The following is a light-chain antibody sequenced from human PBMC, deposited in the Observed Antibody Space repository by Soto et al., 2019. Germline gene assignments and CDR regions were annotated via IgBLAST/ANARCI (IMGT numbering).Light chain of an antibody. Sequence: EIVMTQSPATLSVSPGERATLSCRASQSVSSNLAWYQQKPGQAPRLLIYGASTRATGIPARFSGSGSGTEFTLNISSLQSEEFAVYYCQQYNNWPQTFGQGTKVEIK. V-gene: IGKV3-15*01. J-gene: IGKJ1*01. CDR2: GAS. CDR1: QSVSSN. CDR3: QQYNNWPQT.